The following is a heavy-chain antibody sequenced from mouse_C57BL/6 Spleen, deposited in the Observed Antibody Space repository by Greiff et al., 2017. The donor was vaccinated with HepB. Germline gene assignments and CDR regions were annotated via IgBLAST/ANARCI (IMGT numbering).Heavy chain of an antibody. V-gene: IGHV5-16*01. CDR1: GFTFSDYY. D-gene: IGHD2-2*01. Sequence: EVQLVESEGGLVQPGSSMKLSCTASGFTFSDYYMAWVRQVPEKGLEWVANINYDGSSTYYLDSLKSRFIISRDNAKNILYLQMSSLKSEDTATYYCAREGYDYFDYWGQGTTLTVSS. CDR2: INYDGSST. CDR3: AREGYDYFDY. J-gene: IGHJ2*01.